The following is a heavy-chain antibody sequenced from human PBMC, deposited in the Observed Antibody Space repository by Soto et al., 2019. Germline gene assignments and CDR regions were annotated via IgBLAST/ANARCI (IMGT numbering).Heavy chain of an antibody. CDR1: GFTFSSYA. CDR3: AKDRIASDYYYYGMDV. J-gene: IGHJ6*02. V-gene: IGHV3-23*01. Sequence: GGSLRLSCAASGFTFSSYAMSWVRQAPGKGLEWVSAISGSGGSTYYADSVKGRFTISGDNSKNTLYLQMNSLRAEDTAVYYCAKDRIASDYYYYGMDVWGQGTTVTVSS. CDR2: ISGSGGST.